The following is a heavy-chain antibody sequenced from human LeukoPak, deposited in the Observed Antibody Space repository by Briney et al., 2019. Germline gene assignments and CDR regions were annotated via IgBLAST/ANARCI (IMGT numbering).Heavy chain of an antibody. CDR3: ARHSGHDFDY. D-gene: IGHD2-15*01. J-gene: IGHJ4*02. Sequence: GGSLRLSCAASGFTFSSYSMNWVRQAPGKGLEWVSSISSSSSYIYYADSVKGRFTISRDNAKNSLYLQMNRLRAEDTAVYYCARHSGHDFDYWGQGTLVTVSS. V-gene: IGHV3-21*01. CDR1: GFTFSSYS. CDR2: ISSSSSYI.